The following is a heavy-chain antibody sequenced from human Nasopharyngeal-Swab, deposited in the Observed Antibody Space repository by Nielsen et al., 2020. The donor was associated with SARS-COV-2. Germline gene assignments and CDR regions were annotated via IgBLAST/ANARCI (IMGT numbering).Heavy chain of an antibody. D-gene: IGHD2-15*01. J-gene: IGHJ4*02. V-gene: IGHV3-23*01. Sequence: WIRQPPGKGLEWVSGISGSGGSTYYADSVKGRFTISRDISKNTLYVQMNSLRAEDTAVYYCAKHFCSGGSCYSGWAYEVGYWGQGTLVTVSS. CDR3: AKHFCSGGSCYSGWAYEVGY. CDR2: ISGSGGST.